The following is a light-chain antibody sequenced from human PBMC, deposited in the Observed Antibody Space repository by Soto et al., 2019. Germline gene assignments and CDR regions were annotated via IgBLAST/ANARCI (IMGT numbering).Light chain of an antibody. Sequence: QSVLTQRASVSGSPGQSITISCTGTSSDVGSYNLVSWYQQHPGKAPKLMIYEGSKRPSGVSNRFSGSKSGNSASLTISGLQAEDEADYYCCSYAGSSTVVFGAGTKLTVL. V-gene: IGLV2-23*01. J-gene: IGLJ2*01. CDR3: CSYAGSSTVV. CDR2: EGS. CDR1: SSDVGSYNL.